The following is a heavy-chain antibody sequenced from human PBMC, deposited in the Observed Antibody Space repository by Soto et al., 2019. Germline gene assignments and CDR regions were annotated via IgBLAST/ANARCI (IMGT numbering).Heavy chain of an antibody. Sequence: GASAPLTCKACCFTFTSYGISWARQSPGQGLEWIGWISCYNGNTNYAQKLQGRVTMTTDTSTSTAYMEVRSLRSDDTAVYYCGSGIAVAGYYFDYWGQGTLVTVSS. D-gene: IGHD6-19*01. CDR3: GSGIAVAGYYFDY. J-gene: IGHJ4*02. CDR1: CFTFTSYG. CDR2: ISCYNGNT. V-gene: IGHV1-18*01.